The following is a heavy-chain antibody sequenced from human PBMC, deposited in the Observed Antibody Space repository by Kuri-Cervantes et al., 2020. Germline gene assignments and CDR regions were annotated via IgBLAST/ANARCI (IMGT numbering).Heavy chain of an antibody. Sequence: GGSLRLSCAASGFTFSSYGMHWVRQAPGKGLEWVAVISYDGSNKYYADSVKGRFTISRDNSKNTLYLQMNSLRAEDTAVYYCARESSSPGKYYYYYGMDVWGQGTTVTVSS. CDR3: ARESSSPGKYYYYYGMDV. CDR1: GFTFSSYG. CDR2: ISYDGSNK. D-gene: IGHD6-13*01. V-gene: IGHV3-30*03. J-gene: IGHJ6*02.